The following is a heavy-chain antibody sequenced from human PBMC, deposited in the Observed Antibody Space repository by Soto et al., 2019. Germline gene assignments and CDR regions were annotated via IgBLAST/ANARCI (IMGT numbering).Heavy chain of an antibody. CDR2: LSYDGSNK. Sequence: PGGSLRLSCAASGFTFSSYAMHWVRQAPGKGLEWVAVLSYDGSNKYYADSVKGRFTISRDNSKNTLYLQMNSLRAEDTAVYYCARDRFEHYYDSSGYYSYYYYGMDVWGQGTTVTVSS. CDR1: GFTFSSYA. V-gene: IGHV3-30-3*01. CDR3: ARDRFEHYYDSSGYYSYYYYGMDV. D-gene: IGHD3-22*01. J-gene: IGHJ6*02.